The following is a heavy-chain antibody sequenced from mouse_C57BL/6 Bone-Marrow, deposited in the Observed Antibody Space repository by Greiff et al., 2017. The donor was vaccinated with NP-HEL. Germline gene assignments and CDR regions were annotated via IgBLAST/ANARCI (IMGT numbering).Heavy chain of an antibody. V-gene: IGHV1-64*01. CDR3: ARGTPFYPYYFDY. CDR2: IHPNSGST. J-gene: IGHJ2*01. CDR1: GYTFTSYW. Sequence: QVQLQQPGAELVKPGASVKLSCKASGYTFTSYWMHWVKQRPGQGLEWIGMIHPNSGSTNYNEKFKSKATLTADKSSSTAYMQLSSLTSEDSAVYYCARGTPFYPYYFDYWGQGTTLTVSS.